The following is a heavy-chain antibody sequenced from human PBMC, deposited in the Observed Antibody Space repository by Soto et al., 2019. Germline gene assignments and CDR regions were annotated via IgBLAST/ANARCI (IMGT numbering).Heavy chain of an antibody. V-gene: IGHV1-69*13. D-gene: IGHD6-6*01. J-gene: IGHJ4*02. CDR2: IIPIFGTA. Sequence: SVKVSCKASGGTFSSYAISWVRQAPGRGLEWMGGIIPIFGTANYAQKFQGRVTFTADESTSTAYMELSSLRSEDTAVYYCARDRDEQLGPYFDYWGQGTLVTVSS. CDR1: GGTFSSYA. CDR3: ARDRDEQLGPYFDY.